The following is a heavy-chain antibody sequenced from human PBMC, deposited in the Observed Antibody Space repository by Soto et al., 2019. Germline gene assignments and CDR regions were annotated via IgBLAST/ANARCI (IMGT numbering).Heavy chain of an antibody. CDR1: GFSFSSYG. CDR2: ISYDGSNK. CDR3: AKALGELSPESYDY. V-gene: IGHV3-30*18. J-gene: IGHJ4*01. D-gene: IGHD3-16*02. Sequence: QVQLVESGGGVVQPGRSLRLSCAASGFSFSSYGMHWVRQAPGKGLEWVAFISYDGSNKYYADSVKGRFTISRDSSKNTLYLQMNSLRPEDTAVYYCAKALGELSPESYDYWGHGNLVTVSS.